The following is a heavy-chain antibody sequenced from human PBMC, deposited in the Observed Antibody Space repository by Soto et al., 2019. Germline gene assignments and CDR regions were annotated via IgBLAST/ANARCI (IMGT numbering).Heavy chain of an antibody. CDR2: ISNNGAHT. CDR1: GFTFSNYE. D-gene: IGHD6-13*01. V-gene: IGHV3-64*01. CDR3: ARREYGSRLPNGYMDV. J-gene: IGHJ6*03. Sequence: EAQLVESGGGLVQPGGSLRLSCAASGFTFSNYEMHWVRQAPGKGLEYVSGISNNGAHTDYAKSVKGRFTISRDNSENTLYLQMGSLRAEDMALYYCARREYGSRLPNGYMDVWGKGTTVTVSS.